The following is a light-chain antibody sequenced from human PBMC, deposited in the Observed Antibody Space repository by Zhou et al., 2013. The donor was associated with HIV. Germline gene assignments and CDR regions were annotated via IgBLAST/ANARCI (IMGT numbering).Light chain of an antibody. CDR1: QSISHW. Sequence: DIQMTQSPSILSASVGDRVTITCRASQSISHWLAWYQQKPGRSPKLLIYAASTLQSGVPSRFSGSGFGTDFSLTISGLQPEDVATYFCQRYNSAPLISFGQGTRLEIK. CDR3: QRYNSAPLIS. J-gene: IGKJ5*01. V-gene: IGKV1-27*01. CDR2: AAS.